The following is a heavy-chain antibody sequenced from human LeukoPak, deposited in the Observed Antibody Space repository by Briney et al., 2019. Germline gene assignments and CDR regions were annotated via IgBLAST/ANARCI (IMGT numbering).Heavy chain of an antibody. J-gene: IGHJ4*02. D-gene: IGHD2-15*01. V-gene: IGHV3-53*01. CDR2: IYGGGAT. CDR1: GLTVSSDY. Sequence: GGSLRLSCAASGLTVSSDYMAWVRQAPGKGLEWISVIYGGGATYYADSVQGRFTISRDTSNNALYLQMISLRVEDTAVYHCARLLPASHHYFDYWGLGTLVTVSS. CDR3: ARLLPASHHYFDY.